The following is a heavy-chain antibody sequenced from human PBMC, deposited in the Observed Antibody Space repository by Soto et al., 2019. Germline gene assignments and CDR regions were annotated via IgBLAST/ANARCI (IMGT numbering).Heavy chain of an antibody. CDR1: EGSINSGY. D-gene: IGHD3-22*01. CDR2: IYLGGSI. CDR3: AKGYDNSGYYQLDY. Sequence: LVTLSLTCYVAEGSINSGYWTWIRHPPGKGLEWIGYIYLGGSINYNPSPKSRVIISVDTAKNQFSLRAEDTAVYYCAKGYDNSGYYQLDYWGQGTLVTVSS. V-gene: IGHV4-59*01. J-gene: IGHJ4*02.